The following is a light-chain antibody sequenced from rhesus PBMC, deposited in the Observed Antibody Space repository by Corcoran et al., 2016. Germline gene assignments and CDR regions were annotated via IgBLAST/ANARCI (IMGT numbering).Light chain of an antibody. CDR2: EAS. J-gene: IGKJ1*01. Sequence: DIQMTQSPSSLSATVQDRVTITCRASQDITNDLAWYQHKPGGTPKLLIYEASILQSGIPSRFSGSGSGTVFTLTIISLPSEDFATYFFQHYYSTPWPFGQGTKVEIK. CDR1: QDITND. V-gene: IGKV1-25*01. CDR3: QHYYSTPWP.